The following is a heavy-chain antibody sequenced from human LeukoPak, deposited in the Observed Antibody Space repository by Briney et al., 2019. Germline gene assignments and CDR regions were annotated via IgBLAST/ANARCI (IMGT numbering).Heavy chain of an antibody. CDR2: MNPHSANT. CDR3: AREGYYGSGSFSNWFDP. J-gene: IGHJ5*02. CDR1: GYTFTNYD. V-gene: IGHV1-8*02. D-gene: IGHD3-10*01. Sequence: ASVKVSCKASGYTFTNYDINWVRQATGQGLEWMGWMNPHSANTGYSQKFQGRITMTWNTSISTAYMELSSLRSEDTAIYYCAREGYYGSGSFSNWFDPWGQGTLVTVSS.